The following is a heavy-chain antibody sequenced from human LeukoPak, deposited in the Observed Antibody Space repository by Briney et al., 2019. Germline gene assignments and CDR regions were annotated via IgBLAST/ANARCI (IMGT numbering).Heavy chain of an antibody. Sequence: SGPTLVNPTQTLTLTCTFSGFSLSTSGVGVGWIRQPPGKALEWLAIIYWDDDERHGPSLKSRLTTTKDTSKNQVVLTMTNMDPVDTATYYCAHSWRSQGCSGGSCYEFHYWGQGTLVTVSS. CDR2: IYWDDDE. CDR3: AHSWRSQGCSGGSCYEFHY. CDR1: GFSLSTSGVG. V-gene: IGHV2-5*05. J-gene: IGHJ4*02. D-gene: IGHD2-15*01.